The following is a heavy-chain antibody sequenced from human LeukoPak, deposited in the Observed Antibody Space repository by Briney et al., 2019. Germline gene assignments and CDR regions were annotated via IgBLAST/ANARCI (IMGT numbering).Heavy chain of an antibody. D-gene: IGHD2-15*01. CDR1: GGSISSSSYY. V-gene: IGHV4-39*07. J-gene: IGHJ5*02. CDR3: ARAHSAGVVAATFWFDP. Sequence: EPSETLSLTCTVSGGSISSSSYYWGWIRQPPGKGLEWIGSIYYSGSTYYNPSLKSRVTISVDTSKNQFSLKLSSVTAADTAVYYCARAHSAGVVAATFWFDPWGQGTLVTVSS. CDR2: IYYSGST.